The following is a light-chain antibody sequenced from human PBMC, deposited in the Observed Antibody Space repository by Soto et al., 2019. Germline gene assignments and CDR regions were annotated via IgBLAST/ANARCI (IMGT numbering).Light chain of an antibody. V-gene: IGKV1-8*01. CDR1: QGISSY. CDR2: AAS. Sequence: IQMTQSPSSLSASVGDRVTITCRASQGISSYLAWYQQKPGKAPKLLIYAASTLQSGVPSRFSGSGSGTDFTLTISSLQAEDVAVYYCQQYYSTLALTFGGGTKVDIK. CDR3: QQYYSTLALT. J-gene: IGKJ4*01.